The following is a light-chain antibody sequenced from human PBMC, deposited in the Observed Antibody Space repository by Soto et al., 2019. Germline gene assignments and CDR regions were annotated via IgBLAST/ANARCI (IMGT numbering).Light chain of an antibody. CDR2: GAS. V-gene: IGKV1D-12*01. J-gene: IGKJ2*01. CDR1: RDISTW. CDR3: QQANSFQFI. Sequence: DIQMTQSPSSVSASVGDRVTITCRASRDISTWLAWYQQKPGKAPKLLIYGASNLQSGVPSRFSGRGSGTDFTLTISSLQPEDFGTYYCQQANSFQFIFDQGAKVDI.